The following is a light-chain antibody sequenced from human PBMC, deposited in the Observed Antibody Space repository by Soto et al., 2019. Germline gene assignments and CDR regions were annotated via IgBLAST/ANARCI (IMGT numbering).Light chain of an antibody. V-gene: IGKV4-1*01. CDR2: WAS. Sequence: DIVMTQSPDSLAVSLGERATINCKSSQSILYSSNNKNYLAWYQQKPGQPPKLLIYWASTRESGVPDRFSGSGSGTDFTLTISSLQAEDVAVSYCQPYYNTVTFGGGTKVEIK. CDR1: QSILYSSNNKNY. J-gene: IGKJ4*01. CDR3: QPYYNTVT.